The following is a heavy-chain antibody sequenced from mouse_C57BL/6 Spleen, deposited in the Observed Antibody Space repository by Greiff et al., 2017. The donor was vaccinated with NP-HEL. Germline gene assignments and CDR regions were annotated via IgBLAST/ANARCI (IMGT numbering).Heavy chain of an antibody. Sequence: QVQLKQPGAELVKPGASVKMSCKASGYTFTSYWITWVKQRPGQGLEWIGDIYPGSGGTNYNEKFKSKATLTVDTSSSTAYMQLSSLTSEDSAVYYCARWGLGYFDYWGQGTTLTVSS. D-gene: IGHD4-1*01. CDR1: GYTFTSYW. V-gene: IGHV1-55*01. J-gene: IGHJ2*01. CDR3: ARWGLGYFDY. CDR2: IYPGSGGT.